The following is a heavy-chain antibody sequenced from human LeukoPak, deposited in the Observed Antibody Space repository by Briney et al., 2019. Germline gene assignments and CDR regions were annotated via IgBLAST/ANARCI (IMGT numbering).Heavy chain of an antibody. Sequence: SQTLSLTCAFSGDSVSSNSASWNWIKQSPSRGLEWLGRTYYRSKWRNDYAVSVKSRITISPDTSKNQFSLQLNSVTPEDTAVYYCARGTGDSCKDWGLGTLVTVSS. D-gene: IGHD3-22*01. CDR1: GDSVSSNSAS. V-gene: IGHV6-1*01. J-gene: IGHJ4*02. CDR3: ARGTGDSCKD. CDR2: TYYRSKWRN.